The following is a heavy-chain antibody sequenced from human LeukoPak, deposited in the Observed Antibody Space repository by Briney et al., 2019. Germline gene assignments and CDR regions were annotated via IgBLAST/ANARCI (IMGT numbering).Heavy chain of an antibody. Sequence: GASVKVSCKVSGYTLTELSMHWVRQAPGKGLEWMGGFDPGDGETIYAQKFQGRVTMTEDTSTDTAYMELSSLRSEDTAVYYCATAGATANYVSWFDPWGQGTLVTVSS. CDR3: ATAGATANYVSWFDP. CDR1: GYTLTELS. D-gene: IGHD4/OR15-4a*01. CDR2: FDPGDGET. V-gene: IGHV1-24*01. J-gene: IGHJ5*02.